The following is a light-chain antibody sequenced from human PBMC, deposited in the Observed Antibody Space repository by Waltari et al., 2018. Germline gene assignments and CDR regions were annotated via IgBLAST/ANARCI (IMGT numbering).Light chain of an antibody. CDR2: CAS. J-gene: IGKJ1*01. CDR3: QHYVRLPAT. V-gene: IGKV3-20*01. CDR1: QNVRGS. Sequence: EIVLTQSPGTLSLSPGVRATLSCRASQNVRGSLACYQQKAGQAPRILIYCASSRATGIPDRFSGSGSGTDFSLTISRLEPEDFAVYYCQHYVRLPATFGQGTKVEI.